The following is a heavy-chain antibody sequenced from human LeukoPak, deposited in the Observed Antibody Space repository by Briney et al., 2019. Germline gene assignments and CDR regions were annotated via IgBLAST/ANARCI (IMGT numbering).Heavy chain of an antibody. CDR3: AKSKTAAAGTGEFDI. Sequence: GGSLRLSCAASGFTFSSYAMSWVRQAPGKGLEWVSGFSATDGSTQYADSVRGRFTISRDNSKNTLSLQMNSLRAEDTAVYYCAKSKTAAAGTGEFDIWGQGTMVTVSS. V-gene: IGHV3-23*01. D-gene: IGHD6-13*01. CDR1: GFTFSSYA. CDR2: FSATDGST. J-gene: IGHJ3*02.